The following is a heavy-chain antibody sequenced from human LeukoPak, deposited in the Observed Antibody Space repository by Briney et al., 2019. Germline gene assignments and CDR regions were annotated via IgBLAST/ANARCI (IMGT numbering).Heavy chain of an antibody. CDR2: ISYDGSNK. CDR3: ARYYYDSSGYSMGYDAFDI. V-gene: IGHV3-30-3*01. J-gene: IGHJ3*02. Sequence: GGSLRLSCAASGFTFRSYAMHWVRQAPGKGLEWVAVISYDGSNKYYADSVKGRFTISRDNSKNTLYLQMNSLRAEDTAVYYCARYYYDSSGYSMGYDAFDIWGQGTMVTVSS. CDR1: GFTFRSYA. D-gene: IGHD3-22*01.